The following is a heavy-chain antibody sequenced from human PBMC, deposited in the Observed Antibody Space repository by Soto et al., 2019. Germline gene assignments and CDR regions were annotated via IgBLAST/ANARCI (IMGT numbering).Heavy chain of an antibody. CDR1: GFTFSDYY. Sequence: GGSLRLSCAASGFTFSDYYMSWIRQAPGKGLEWVSYISSSGSTIYYADSVKGRFTISRDNAKNSLYLQMNSLRAEDTAVYYCARDTAPDSSGRIGDFDYWGQGTLVTVSS. J-gene: IGHJ4*02. CDR2: ISSSGSTI. CDR3: ARDTAPDSSGRIGDFDY. V-gene: IGHV3-11*01. D-gene: IGHD6-19*01.